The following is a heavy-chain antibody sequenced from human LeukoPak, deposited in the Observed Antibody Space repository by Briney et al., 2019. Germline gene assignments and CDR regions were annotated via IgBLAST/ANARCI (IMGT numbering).Heavy chain of an antibody. D-gene: IGHD5-18*01. V-gene: IGHV1-46*01. Sequence: ASVKVSCKASGYTFTSYYMHWVRQAPGPGLEWMGIINPSGGSTSYAQKFQGRVTMTRDTSTSTVYMELSSLRSEDTAVYYCARDRYSYGYFDYWGQGTLVTVSS. CDR3: ARDRYSYGYFDY. J-gene: IGHJ4*02. CDR2: INPSGGST. CDR1: GYTFTSYY.